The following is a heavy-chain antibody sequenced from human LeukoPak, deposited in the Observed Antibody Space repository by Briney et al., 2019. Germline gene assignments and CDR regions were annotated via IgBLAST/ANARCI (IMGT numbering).Heavy chain of an antibody. Sequence: PGGSLRLSCAASGFTFSNYYMSWVRQAPGKGLEWVSYISSSGSTIYYADSVKGRFTISRDNAKNSLYLQMNSLRAEDTAVYYCARDLGIIAAAGTGYWGQGTLVTVSS. CDR2: ISSSGSTI. J-gene: IGHJ4*02. V-gene: IGHV3-11*01. CDR1: GFTFSNYY. D-gene: IGHD6-13*01. CDR3: ARDLGIIAAAGTGY.